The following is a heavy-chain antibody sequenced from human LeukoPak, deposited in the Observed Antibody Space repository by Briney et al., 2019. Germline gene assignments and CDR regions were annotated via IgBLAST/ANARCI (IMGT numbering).Heavy chain of an antibody. V-gene: IGHV3-74*01. J-gene: IGHJ4*02. CDR3: ARDPVLDDYGGNSPY. CDR1: GFTFSSYW. Sequence: GGSLRLSCAASGFTFSSYWMHWVCQAPGKGLVWVSRINTDGSSTTYADSVKGRFTISRDNAKNTLYLQMNSLRAEDTAVYYCARDPVLDDYGGNSPYWGQGTLVTVSS. CDR2: INTDGSST. D-gene: IGHD4-23*01.